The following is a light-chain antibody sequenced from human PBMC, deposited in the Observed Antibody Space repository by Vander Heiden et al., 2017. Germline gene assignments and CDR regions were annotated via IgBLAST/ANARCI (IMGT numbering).Light chain of an antibody. CDR2: WAS. Sequence: DIVMIQSLDPWPVPLGERPTTDGKSSQSFLYRSNNKNYLAWYQQKPGQPPKLIISWASTRESGVPDRFSGSGSETDFTLTISSLQAEDVAVYCCQQYYSLWTFGQGTKVEIK. CDR1: QSFLYRSNNKNY. V-gene: IGKV4-1*01. J-gene: IGKJ1*01. CDR3: QQYYSLWT.